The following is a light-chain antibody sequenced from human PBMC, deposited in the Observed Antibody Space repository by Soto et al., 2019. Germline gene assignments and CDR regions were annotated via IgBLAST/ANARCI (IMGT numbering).Light chain of an antibody. CDR1: QGIRND. V-gene: IGKV1-17*01. CDR3: LQHNTYPLT. Sequence: DIQMTQSPSSLSASVGDRVTITCRASQGIRNDLAWYQQKPGKAPERLIHAASSLQSGVPSRFSGSGSGTEFTITISSLQPEDFATYYCLQHNTYPLTFGGGTKVEIK. CDR2: AAS. J-gene: IGKJ4*01.